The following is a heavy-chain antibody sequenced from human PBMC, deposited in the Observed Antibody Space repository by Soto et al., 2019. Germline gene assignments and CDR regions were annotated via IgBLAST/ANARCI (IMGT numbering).Heavy chain of an antibody. D-gene: IGHD3-22*01. CDR2: IYYSGST. Sequence: QVQLQESGPGLVKPSETLSLTCTVSGGSISSYYWSWIRQPPGKGLEWLGYIYYSGSTNYNPSLKSRVTISVDTSKNQFSLKLSSVTAADTAVYYCAREGDPYYYDSSGYFDYWGQGTLVTVSS. CDR1: GGSISSYY. CDR3: AREGDPYYYDSSGYFDY. V-gene: IGHV4-59*01. J-gene: IGHJ4*02.